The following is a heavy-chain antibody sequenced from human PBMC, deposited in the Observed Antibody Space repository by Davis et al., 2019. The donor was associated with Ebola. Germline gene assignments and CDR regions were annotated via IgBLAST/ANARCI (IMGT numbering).Heavy chain of an antibody. CDR2: IKKDGNER. Sequence: GGSLRLSCEGSGFTFGSYWMAWVRQAPGKGLEWVANIKKDGNERYYVDSVKGRFTISRDNSKNMLYVQMNSLKTEDTAVYYCARGGPRDSSGYYWGPFDYWGQGTLVTVSS. CDR3: ARGGPRDSSGYYWGPFDY. D-gene: IGHD3-22*01. CDR1: GFTFGSYW. J-gene: IGHJ4*02. V-gene: IGHV3-7*01.